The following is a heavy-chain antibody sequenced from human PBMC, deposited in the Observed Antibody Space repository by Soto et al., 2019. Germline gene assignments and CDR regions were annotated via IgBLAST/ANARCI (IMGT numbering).Heavy chain of an antibody. CDR2: ISWNRDAT. CDR1: GFTFDDYA. D-gene: IGHD3-10*01. J-gene: IGHJ4*02. V-gene: IGHV3-9*01. CDR3: ANLPLYGSGFDC. Sequence: EVQLVESGGALVQPGGSLRLSCTASGFTFDDYAIHWVRQAPGKGLEWISGISWNRDATGYADSVKGRFTISRDNAKNSLYLQMNSLRTEDTAMYFCANLPLYGSGFDCWGQGTLVTVAS.